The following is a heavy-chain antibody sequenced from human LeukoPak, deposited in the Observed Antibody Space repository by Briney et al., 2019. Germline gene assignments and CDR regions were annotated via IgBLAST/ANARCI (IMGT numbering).Heavy chain of an antibody. J-gene: IGHJ4*02. Sequence: PGGSLRLSCAASGFTVSSNYMSWVRQAPGKGLEWVSVIYSGGSTYYADSVKGRFTISRDNSKNTLYLQMNSLRAEDTAVYYCARGEYYYDSSGYYSYYFDYWGQGTLVTVSS. CDR2: IYSGGST. V-gene: IGHV3-53*01. D-gene: IGHD3-22*01. CDR3: ARGEYYYDSSGYYSYYFDY. CDR1: GFTVSSNY.